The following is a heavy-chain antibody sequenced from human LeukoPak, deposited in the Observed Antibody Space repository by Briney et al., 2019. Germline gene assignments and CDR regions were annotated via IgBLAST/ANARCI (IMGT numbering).Heavy chain of an antibody. CDR1: GGTFSSYA. CDR2: IIPIFGTA. Sequence: SVKVSCKAFGGTFSSYAISWVRQAPGQGLEWMGRIIPIFGTANYAQKFQGRVTITTDESTSTAYMELSSLRSEDTAVYYCARESGYYDSSGYLDYWGQGTLVTVSS. CDR3: ARESGYYDSSGYLDY. D-gene: IGHD3-22*01. J-gene: IGHJ4*02. V-gene: IGHV1-69*05.